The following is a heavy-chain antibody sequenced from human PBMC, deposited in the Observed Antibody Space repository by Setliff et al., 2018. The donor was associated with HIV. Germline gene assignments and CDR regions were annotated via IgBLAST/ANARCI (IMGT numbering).Heavy chain of an antibody. V-gene: IGHV4-31*03. CDR1: GVSITADGYY. CDR2: MYHSGST. CDR3: AGWRYFRDIRDSRFDF. D-gene: IGHD3-9*01. J-gene: IGHJ4*02. Sequence: SETLSLTCSVSGVSITADGYYWSWIRHYPGKGLEWIGYMYHSGSTYYNASLASRLIMSLDPSKNQFSLKLNSMTAADTAMYYCAGWRYFRDIRDSRFDFWGQGMLVTVSS.